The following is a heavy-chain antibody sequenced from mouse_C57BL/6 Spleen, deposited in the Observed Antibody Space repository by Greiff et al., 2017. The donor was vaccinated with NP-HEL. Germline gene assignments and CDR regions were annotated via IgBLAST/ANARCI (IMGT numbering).Heavy chain of an antibody. V-gene: IGHV1-69*01. Sequence: QVQLQQPGAELVMPGASVKLSCKASGYTFTSYWMHWVKQRPGQGLEWIGEIDPSDSYTNYNQKFKGKSTLTVDKSSSTAYMQLSSLTSEDSAVYYCARVGHYGYFDYWGQGTTLTVSS. CDR1: GYTFTSYW. CDR2: IDPSDSYT. CDR3: ARVGHYGYFDY. J-gene: IGHJ2*01. D-gene: IGHD1-2*01.